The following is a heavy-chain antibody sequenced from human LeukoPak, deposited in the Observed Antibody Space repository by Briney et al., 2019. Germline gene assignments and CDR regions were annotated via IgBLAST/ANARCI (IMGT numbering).Heavy chain of an antibody. Sequence: GGSLRLSCSASGFTFSSYAMHWVRQAPGKGLEYVSAISHDGVTTYYADSVKGRFTIFRDNSKNTLYLQMNSLRAEDTAVYYCVTLAVAGYWGQGTVVTVSS. CDR2: ISHDGVTT. J-gene: IGHJ4*02. V-gene: IGHV3-64D*09. CDR3: VTLAVAGY. D-gene: IGHD6-19*01. CDR1: GFTFSSYA.